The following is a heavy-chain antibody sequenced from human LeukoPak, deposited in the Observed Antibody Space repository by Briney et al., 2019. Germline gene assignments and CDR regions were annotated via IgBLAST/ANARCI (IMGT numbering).Heavy chain of an antibody. Sequence: GGSLRLSCEASGFTFGNYAMNWVRQAPGKGLEWVSTISGTGSSTYYADSAKGRSTISRDNSKDTLFLQPNSLTAADTAMYFCAKASVAIPQYCNSWGQGTLVTVSS. D-gene: IGHD2-2*02. V-gene: IGHV3-23*01. CDR2: ISGTGSST. CDR1: GFTFGNYA. J-gene: IGHJ5*02. CDR3: AKASVAIPQYCNS.